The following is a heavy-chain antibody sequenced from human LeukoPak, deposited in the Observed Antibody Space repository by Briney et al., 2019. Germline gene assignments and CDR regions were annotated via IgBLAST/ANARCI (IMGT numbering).Heavy chain of an antibody. V-gene: IGHV4-59*01. CDR3: ARGLNRNDYGDYGY. Sequence: SGTLSLTCTVSGGSLSSYYWTWIRQPPGKGLEWIGYIYYTGSTSYNPSLKSRVTISVQTSKNQFSLKLSSVTAADTAVHYCARGLNRNDYGDYGYWGQGTLVTVSS. CDR2: IYYTGST. D-gene: IGHD4-17*01. J-gene: IGHJ4*02. CDR1: GGSLSSYY.